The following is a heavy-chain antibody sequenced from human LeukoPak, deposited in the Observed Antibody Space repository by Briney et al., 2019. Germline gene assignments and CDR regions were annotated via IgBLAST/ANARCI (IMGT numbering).Heavy chain of an antibody. CDR3: ARDSTWQLDY. CDR1: GFTFSSYA. D-gene: IGHD5-12*01. J-gene: IGHJ4*02. Sequence: PGGSLRLSCAASGFTFSSYAVHWVRQAPGKGLEWVANIKEDGSVKYYVDSVKGRFTISRDNTKNALYLQMNSLRADDTAVYFCARDSTWQLDYWGQGTLITVSS. V-gene: IGHV3-7*03. CDR2: IKEDGSVK.